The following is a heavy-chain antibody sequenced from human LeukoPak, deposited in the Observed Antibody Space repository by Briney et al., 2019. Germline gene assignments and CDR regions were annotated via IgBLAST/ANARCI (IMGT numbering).Heavy chain of an antibody. J-gene: IGHJ3*02. CDR2: ISGSGGST. CDR3: AKDLVYDSSGYYTPGAFDI. D-gene: IGHD3-22*01. Sequence: GGCLRLSCAASGFTFSSYAMSWVRQAPGKGLEWVSAISGSGGSTYYADSVKGRFTISRDNSKNTLYLQMNSLRAEDTAVYYCAKDLVYDSSGYYTPGAFDIWGQGTMVTVSS. CDR1: GFTFSSYA. V-gene: IGHV3-23*01.